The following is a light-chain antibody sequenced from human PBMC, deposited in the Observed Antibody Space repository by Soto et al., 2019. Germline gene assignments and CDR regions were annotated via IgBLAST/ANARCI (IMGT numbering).Light chain of an antibody. Sequence: EIVLTQSPGTLSLSPGERATLSCRASQSVSSSYLAWYQQKPGQAPRLLIYGASSRATGIPDRFSGSGSGTDFTLTISRLEPEDFAVYSFQQYGSSPLTFGGGTKVDIK. CDR2: GAS. J-gene: IGKJ4*01. CDR3: QQYGSSPLT. CDR1: QSVSSSY. V-gene: IGKV3-20*01.